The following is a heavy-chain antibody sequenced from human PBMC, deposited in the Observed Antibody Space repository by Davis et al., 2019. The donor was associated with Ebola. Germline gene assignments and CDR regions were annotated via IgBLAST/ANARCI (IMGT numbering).Heavy chain of an antibody. CDR3: ARVEGYCSSTRCYEVFDY. CDR1: GFTFSNYW. Sequence: GESLKISCAASGFTFSNYWMNWVRQAPGKGLEWVANIKQDGSEKYYVDSVKGRFTISRDNAKNSLYLQMNSLRAEDTAVYYCARVEGYCSSTRCYEVFDYWGQGTLVTVSS. D-gene: IGHD2-2*01. V-gene: IGHV3-7*03. CDR2: IKQDGSEK. J-gene: IGHJ4*02.